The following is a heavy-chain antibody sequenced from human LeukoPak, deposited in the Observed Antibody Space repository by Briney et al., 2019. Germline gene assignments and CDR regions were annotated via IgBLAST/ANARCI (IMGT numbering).Heavy chain of an antibody. Sequence: SSETLSLTCAVSGGSISSSNWWSWVRQPPGKGLEWIGEIYHSGSTNYNPSLKSRVTISVDKSKNQFSLKLSSVTAADTAVYYCARGSGSYPAYYYYMDVWGKGTTVTVSS. CDR1: GGSISSSNW. CDR2: IYHSGST. D-gene: IGHD1-26*01. CDR3: ARGSGSYPAYYYYMDV. J-gene: IGHJ6*03. V-gene: IGHV4-4*02.